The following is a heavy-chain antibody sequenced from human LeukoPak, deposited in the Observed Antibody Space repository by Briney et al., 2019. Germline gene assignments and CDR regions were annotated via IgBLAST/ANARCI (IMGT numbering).Heavy chain of an antibody. CDR1: GFTFSSYG. CDR3: AKDLDRFSGSTYDVY. J-gene: IGHJ4*02. Sequence: PGGSLRLSCAASGFTFSSYGMHWVRQAPGKGLEWVAVISSDGSKKYYADSVQGRFTISRDNSKNTLDLQTNSLRTEDTAVYYCAKDLDRFSGSTYDVYWGPGTLVTVSS. CDR2: ISSDGSKK. V-gene: IGHV3-30*18. D-gene: IGHD5-12*01.